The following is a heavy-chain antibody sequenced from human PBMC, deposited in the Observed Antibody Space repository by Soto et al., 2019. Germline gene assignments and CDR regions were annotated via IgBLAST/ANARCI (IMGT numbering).Heavy chain of an antibody. CDR1: GFTFSSYA. CDR2: ISGSGGST. Sequence: GGSLRLSCAASGFTFSSYAMSWVRQAPGKGLEWVSAISGSGGSTYYADSVKGRFTISRDNSKNTLYLQMNSLRAEDTAVYYCAKDRESLNLILRFLEWLPPIDYWGQGTLVTVSS. V-gene: IGHV3-23*01. J-gene: IGHJ4*02. CDR3: AKDRESLNLILRFLEWLPPIDY. D-gene: IGHD3-3*01.